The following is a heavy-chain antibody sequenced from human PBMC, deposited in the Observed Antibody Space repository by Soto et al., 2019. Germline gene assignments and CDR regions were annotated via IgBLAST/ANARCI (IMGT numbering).Heavy chain of an antibody. CDR3: ARHQGDSGYFQH. CDR2: IDPSDSYT. Sequence: GEYLNISYTGSGYSFTRYWISWVRQMPGKGLEWMGRIDPSDSYTNYSPSFQGHVTISADKSISTAYLQWSSLKASDTAMYYCARHQGDSGYFQHWGQGTLVTVSS. D-gene: IGHD2-21*02. CDR1: GYSFTRYW. J-gene: IGHJ1*01. V-gene: IGHV5-10-1*01.